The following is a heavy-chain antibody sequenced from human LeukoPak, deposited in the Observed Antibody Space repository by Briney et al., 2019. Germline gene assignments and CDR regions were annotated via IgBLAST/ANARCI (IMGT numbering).Heavy chain of an antibody. V-gene: IGHV5-51*01. CDR2: IYPGDSDT. CDR1: GYSFTSYW. Sequence: GESLKISCKGSGYSFTSYWIGWVRQMPGKGLEWMGIIYPGDSDTRYSPSFQGQVTSSADKSISPAYLQWSSLKASDTAMYYCARQELGYCSSTSCHQYFQHWGQGTLVTVSS. J-gene: IGHJ1*01. CDR3: ARQELGYCSSTSCHQYFQH. D-gene: IGHD2-2*01.